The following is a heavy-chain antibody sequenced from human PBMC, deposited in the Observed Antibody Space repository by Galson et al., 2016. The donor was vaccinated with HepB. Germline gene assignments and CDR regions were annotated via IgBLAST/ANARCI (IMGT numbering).Heavy chain of an antibody. D-gene: IGHD3-3*01. CDR2: NYYTGST. Sequence: ETLSLTCTVSGGSVSSGIYYWSWIRQPPGKGLEWIGHNYYTGSTNYNSSLKSRVTISTDRSKNQFSLKLSSVTAADTALYYCARDRRYDFSSGNPRYGMDVWGQGATVIVSS. CDR3: ARDRRYDFSSGNPRYGMDV. J-gene: IGHJ6*02. V-gene: IGHV4-61*01. CDR1: GGSVSSGIYY.